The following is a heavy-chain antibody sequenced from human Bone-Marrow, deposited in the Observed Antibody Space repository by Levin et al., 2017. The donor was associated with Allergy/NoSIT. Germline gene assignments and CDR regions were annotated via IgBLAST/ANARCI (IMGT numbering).Heavy chain of an antibody. Sequence: PAASVKVSCKASGYIFTHYYMHWVRQAPGQGLEWMALVYPGGGSANYAQNFQGRVTVTTDTSTSTLYMEVSGLRDEDTAVYYCARAFRSGRIEACLEYWGQGTLVTVSS. CDR3: ARAFRSGRIEACLEY. J-gene: IGHJ4*02. V-gene: IGHV1-46*01. CDR1: GYIFTHYY. D-gene: IGHD1-26*01. CDR2: VYPGGGSA.